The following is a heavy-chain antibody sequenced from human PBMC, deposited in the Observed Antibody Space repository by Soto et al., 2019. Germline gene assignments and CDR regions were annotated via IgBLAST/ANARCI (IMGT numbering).Heavy chain of an antibody. D-gene: IGHD1-26*01. J-gene: IGHJ4*02. CDR1: GGSISSSSYY. V-gene: IGHV4-39*01. Sequence: QLQLQESGPGLVKPSETLSLTCTVSGGSISSSSYYWGWIRQPPGKGLEWIGSIYYSGSTYYNPSLKSRVTIYVDTSKNQFSLKLSSVTAADTAVYYCARVGANPYFDYWGQGTLVTVSS. CDR2: IYYSGST. CDR3: ARVGANPYFDY.